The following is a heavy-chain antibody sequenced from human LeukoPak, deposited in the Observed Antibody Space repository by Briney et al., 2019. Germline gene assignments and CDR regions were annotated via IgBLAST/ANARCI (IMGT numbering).Heavy chain of an antibody. Sequence: GASVKVSCKASGYTFTGYYMHWVRQAPGQGLEWMGWINPNSGGTNYAQKFQGRVTMTRDTSISTAYMELSRLRSDDTAVYYCARTVLRFLEWGNDAFDIWGQGTMVTVSS. CDR3: ARTVLRFLEWGNDAFDI. J-gene: IGHJ3*02. V-gene: IGHV1-2*02. CDR1: GYTFTGYY. CDR2: INPNSGGT. D-gene: IGHD3-3*01.